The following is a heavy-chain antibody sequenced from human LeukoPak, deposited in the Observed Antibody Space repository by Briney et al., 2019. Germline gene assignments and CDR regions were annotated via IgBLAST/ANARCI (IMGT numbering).Heavy chain of an antibody. J-gene: IGHJ4*02. CDR2: IKHDGSVK. Sequence: GGSLRLSCAASGFTFGSCWMSWIRQAPGKGLEWVANIKHDGSVKNYVDSVKGRFTISRDNAKNSVYLEMNSLRAEDTAVYCCARDTPFGGYWGQGTLVTVSS. CDR1: GFTFGSCW. D-gene: IGHD3-16*01. CDR3: ARDTPFGGY. V-gene: IGHV3-7*03.